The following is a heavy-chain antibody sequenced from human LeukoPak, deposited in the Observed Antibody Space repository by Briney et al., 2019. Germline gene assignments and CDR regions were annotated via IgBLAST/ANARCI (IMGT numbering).Heavy chain of an antibody. Sequence: ASVKVSCMASGYTFSIYYMHWVRQAPGQGLEWMGKINPSGGSISYAQKFQGRVTMTRDMSTSTVYMELSSLRSEDTAVYYCARDRKPYLEALRRGDYFDYWGQGTLVTVSS. CDR3: ARDRKPYLEALRRGDYFDY. V-gene: IGHV1-46*01. CDR2: INPSGGSI. J-gene: IGHJ4*02. D-gene: IGHD3-16*01. CDR1: GYTFSIYY.